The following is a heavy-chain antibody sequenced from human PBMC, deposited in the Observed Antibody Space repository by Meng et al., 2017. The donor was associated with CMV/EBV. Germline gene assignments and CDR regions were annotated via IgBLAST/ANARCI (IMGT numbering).Heavy chain of an antibody. V-gene: IGHV3-21*01. CDR2: ISSSSSYI. Sequence: GGSLRLSCAASGFTFSSYSMNWVRQAPGKGLEWVSSISSSSSYIYYADSVKGRFTISRDNAKNSLYLQMNSLRAEDTAVYYCARDRRTDQLLFLHYYYYGMDVWGQGTTVTVSS. J-gene: IGHJ6*02. CDR1: GFTFSSYS. D-gene: IGHD2-2*01. CDR3: ARDRRTDQLLFLHYYYYGMDV.